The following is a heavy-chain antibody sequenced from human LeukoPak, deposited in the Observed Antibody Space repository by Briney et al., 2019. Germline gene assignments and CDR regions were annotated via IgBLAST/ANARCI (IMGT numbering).Heavy chain of an antibody. CDR3: ARRGSSWSYFDF. Sequence: PETLSLTCTVSGGSISSDSWSWIRQPPGRGLEWIAYIHHSGSTNYNPSLKSRVTISVDTSKSQFSLKLSSVTAADTAVYYCARRGSSWSYFDFWGQGTLVTASS. D-gene: IGHD6-13*01. J-gene: IGHJ4*02. CDR2: IHHSGST. V-gene: IGHV4-59*08. CDR1: GGSISSDS.